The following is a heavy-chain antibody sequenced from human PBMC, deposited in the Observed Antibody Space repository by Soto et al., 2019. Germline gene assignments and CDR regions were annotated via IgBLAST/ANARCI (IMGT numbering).Heavy chain of an antibody. CDR2: ISWNSGSI. J-gene: IGHJ6*02. CDR1: GFTFDDYA. CDR3: AKDAITMVRGVISYCVMDV. V-gene: IGHV3-9*01. D-gene: IGHD3-10*01. Sequence: EVQLVESGGGLVQPGRSLRLSCAASGFTFDDYAMHWVRQAPGKGLEWVSGISWNSGSIGYADSVKGRFTISRDNAKNSLYLQMNSLRAEDTALYYCAKDAITMVRGVISYCVMDVWGQGTTVTVSS.